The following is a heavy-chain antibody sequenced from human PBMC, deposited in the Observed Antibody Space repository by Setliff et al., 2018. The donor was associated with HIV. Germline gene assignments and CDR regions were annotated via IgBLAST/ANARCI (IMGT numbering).Heavy chain of an antibody. CDR2: INEDGSDK. CDR1: GFTYSSYW. CDR3: ALLWPFDY. D-gene: IGHD3-10*01. Sequence: LRLSCAASGFTYSSYWMGWVRQAPGKGLEWVANINEDGSDKYYMDSVKGRFSISRDNADNSLYLQMNSLRGEDTAIYYCALLWPFDYWGQGALVTVSS. V-gene: IGHV3-7*03. J-gene: IGHJ4*02.